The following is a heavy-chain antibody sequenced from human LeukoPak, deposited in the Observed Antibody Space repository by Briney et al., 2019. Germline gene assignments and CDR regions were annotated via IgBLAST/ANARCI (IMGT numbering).Heavy chain of an antibody. CDR3: ARTDPDQFYYDSSGYYSFDY. Sequence: GGSLRLSCAASGFTFSSYWMSWVRQAPGKGLEWVANIKQDGSEKYYVDSVKGRFTISRDNAKNSLYLQMNSLRAEDTAVYYCARTDPDQFYYDSSGYYSFDYWGQGTLVTVSS. D-gene: IGHD3-22*01. V-gene: IGHV3-7*01. J-gene: IGHJ4*02. CDR2: IKQDGSEK. CDR1: GFTFSSYW.